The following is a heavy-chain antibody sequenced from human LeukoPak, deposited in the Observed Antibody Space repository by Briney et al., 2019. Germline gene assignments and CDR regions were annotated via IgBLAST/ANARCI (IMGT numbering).Heavy chain of an antibody. D-gene: IGHD6-19*01. CDR2: ISYDGSNK. J-gene: IGHJ4*02. CDR1: GFTFSSYG. V-gene: IGHV3-30*18. Sequence: PGGSLRLSCAASGFTFSSYGMHWVRRAPGKGLEWVAIISYDGSNKYYADSVKGRLTISRDNSKNTLYLQMNSLRAEDTAVYYCAKDHYSSGWYFDYWGQGTLVTVSS. CDR3: AKDHYSSGWYFDY.